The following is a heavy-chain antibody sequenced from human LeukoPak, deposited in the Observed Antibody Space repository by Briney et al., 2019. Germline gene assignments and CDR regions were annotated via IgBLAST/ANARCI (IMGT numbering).Heavy chain of an antibody. CDR1: GGSISSSSYY. D-gene: IGHD3-10*01. V-gene: IGHV4-39*01. Sequence: SETLSLTCTVSGGSISSSSYYWGWIRQPPGKGLEWIGSIYYSGSTYYNPSLKSRVTISVDTSKNQFSLKLSSVTAADTAVYYCARHAVVRGVIAATFDYWGQGTLVTVSS. CDR2: IYYSGST. CDR3: ARHAVVRGVIAATFDY. J-gene: IGHJ4*02.